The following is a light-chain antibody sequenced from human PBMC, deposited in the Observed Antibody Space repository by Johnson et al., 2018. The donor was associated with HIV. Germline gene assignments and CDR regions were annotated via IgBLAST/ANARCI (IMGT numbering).Light chain of an antibody. Sequence: QSVLTQPPSVSAAPGQKVTISCSGSSSNIGNNYVSWYRQLPGTAPKLLIYDNNKRPSGIPDRFSGSKSGTSATLGITGLQTGDEADYYCGTWDSSLRVGFVGTGTNVTVL. CDR3: GTWDSSLRVGF. V-gene: IGLV1-51*01. CDR2: DNN. J-gene: IGLJ1*01. CDR1: SSNIGNNY.